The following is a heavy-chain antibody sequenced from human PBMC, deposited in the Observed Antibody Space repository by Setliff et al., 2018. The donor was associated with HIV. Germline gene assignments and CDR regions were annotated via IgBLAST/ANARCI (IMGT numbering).Heavy chain of an antibody. V-gene: IGHV4-34*01. D-gene: IGHD1-1*01. Sequence: PSETLSLTCAVYGASFSNYYWSWIRQPPGKGLEWIGEVNHRGITNYNPSLKSRVSISVDTSKNQFSLKLSPVTAADTAVYYCARCRGTLYYFDYWGQGTLVTVSS. CDR2: VNHRGIT. CDR3: ARCRGTLYYFDY. J-gene: IGHJ4*02. CDR1: GASFSNYY.